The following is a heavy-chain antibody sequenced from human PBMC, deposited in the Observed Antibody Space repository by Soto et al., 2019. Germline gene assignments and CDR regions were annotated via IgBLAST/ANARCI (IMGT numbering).Heavy chain of an antibody. CDR2: ISYEGSNK. CDR1: GFTFSSYA. V-gene: IGHV3-30*04. CDR3: ARGTCGGGSSWYWFDP. D-gene: IGHD6-13*01. Sequence: GGSLRLSCAASGFTFSSYAMHWVRQAPGKGLGWVAVISYEGSNKYYADSVKGRFTISRDNSKNTLYLQMNSLRAEDTAVYYGARGTCGGGSSWYWFDPWGQGTLVTVSS. J-gene: IGHJ5*02.